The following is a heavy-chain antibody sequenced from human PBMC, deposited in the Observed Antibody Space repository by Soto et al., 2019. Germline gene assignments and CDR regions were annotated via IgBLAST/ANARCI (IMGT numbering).Heavy chain of an antibody. Sequence: GGSLRLSCAASGFTFSSYAMSWVRQAPGKGLHWVSTISVTGGSTFYADSVKGRFTISRDNSKNTLYLQMNSLRAEDTAIYYCTSCDRGSYIFDYWGQGTLVTVSS. J-gene: IGHJ4*02. D-gene: IGHD1-26*01. CDR2: ISVTGGST. CDR1: GFTFSSYA. V-gene: IGHV3-23*01. CDR3: TSCDRGSYIFDY.